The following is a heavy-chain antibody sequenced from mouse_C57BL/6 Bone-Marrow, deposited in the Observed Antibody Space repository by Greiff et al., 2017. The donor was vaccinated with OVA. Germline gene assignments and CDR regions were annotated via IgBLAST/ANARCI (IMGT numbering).Heavy chain of an antibody. CDR2: ISSGSSTI. Sequence: EVMLVESGGGLVKPGGSLKLSCAASGFTFSDYGMHWVRQAPGKGLEWVAYISSGSSTIYYADTVKGRFTISRDNAKNTLFLQMTSLRSEDTAMYYCARIYYSNYLYAMDYWGQGTSVTVSS. D-gene: IGHD2-5*01. J-gene: IGHJ4*01. CDR3: ARIYYSNYLYAMDY. CDR1: GFTFSDYG. V-gene: IGHV5-17*01.